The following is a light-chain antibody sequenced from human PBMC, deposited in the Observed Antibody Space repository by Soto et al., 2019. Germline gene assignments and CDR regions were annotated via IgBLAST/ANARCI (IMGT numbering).Light chain of an antibody. J-gene: IGKJ2*01. Sequence: EIVLTQSPGTLSVSPGERANLSCRASQSVSTNLAWFQQKPGQAPRLLIYGVSTRATGIPARFSGSGSGTEFTLTINSLQSEDLAVYYCQQSNNWPYTFGQGTKLEV. CDR3: QQSNNWPYT. V-gene: IGKV3-15*01. CDR2: GVS. CDR1: QSVSTN.